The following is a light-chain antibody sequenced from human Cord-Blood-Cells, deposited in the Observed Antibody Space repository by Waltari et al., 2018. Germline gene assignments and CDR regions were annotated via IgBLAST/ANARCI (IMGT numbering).Light chain of an antibody. V-gene: IGLV1-44*01. J-gene: IGLJ3*02. CDR2: SNN. CDR3: AAWDDSLNGWV. CDR1: SSNIGSNT. Sequence: QSVLTQPPSASGTPGQRVTISCSGSSSNIGSNTVNWYQQLPGTAPKLPIYSNNQRPSGVPGRFSCSKSGTSASLAISGLQSEDEADYYCAAWDDSLNGWVFGGGTKLTVL.